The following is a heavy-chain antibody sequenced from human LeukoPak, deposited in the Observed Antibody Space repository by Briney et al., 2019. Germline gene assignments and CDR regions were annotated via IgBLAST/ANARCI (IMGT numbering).Heavy chain of an antibody. D-gene: IGHD5-24*01. CDR1: GFTFSNYA. CDR3: AKDPRGDGYNLDYFDY. CDR2: ISGGGGGT. Sequence: TGGSLRLSCAASGFTFSNYAMSWVRQAPGKGLEWVSAISGGGGGTYYADSVKGRFTISRDNSKNTLYLQMNSLRAEDTAVYYCAKDPRGDGYNLDYFDYWGQGTLVTVSS. J-gene: IGHJ4*02. V-gene: IGHV3-23*01.